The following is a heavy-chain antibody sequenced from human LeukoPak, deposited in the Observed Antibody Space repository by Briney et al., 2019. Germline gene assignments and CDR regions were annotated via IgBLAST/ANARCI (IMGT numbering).Heavy chain of an antibody. CDR1: GFTFSSYS. CDR3: ARDLSEGYGDYGYYYYGMDV. CDR2: ISSSSSYI. J-gene: IGHJ6*02. D-gene: IGHD4-17*01. Sequence: GGSLRLSCAASGFTFSSYSMNWVRQAPGKGLEWVSSISSSSSYIYYADSVKGRFTISRDNAKNSLYLQMNSLRAEDTAVYYCARDLSEGYGDYGYYYYGMDVWGQGTTVTASS. V-gene: IGHV3-21*01.